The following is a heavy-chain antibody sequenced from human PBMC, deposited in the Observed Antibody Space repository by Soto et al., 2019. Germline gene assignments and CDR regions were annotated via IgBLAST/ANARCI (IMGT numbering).Heavy chain of an antibody. CDR1: GASIGRDYDY. J-gene: IGHJ5*02. V-gene: IGHV4-39*01. Sequence: SETLSLTCAVSGASIGRDYDYWDWVRQPPGKGLEWIGNIDLGGSKSYNPSLKSRVTMSADTSNNQLSLKLTSVTATDTPVYYCVRPQRGRGGGPQFVPSGQGTLLTVSS. CDR3: VRPQRGRGGGPQFVP. D-gene: IGHD2-15*01. CDR2: IDLGGSK.